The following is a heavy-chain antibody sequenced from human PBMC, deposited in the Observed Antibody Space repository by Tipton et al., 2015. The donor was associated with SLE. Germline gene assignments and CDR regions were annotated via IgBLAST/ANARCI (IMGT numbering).Heavy chain of an antibody. D-gene: IGHD3-22*01. J-gene: IGHJ2*01. Sequence: LRLSCTVSGGSISSYYWSWIRQPAGKGLEWIGRIYTSGSTNYNPSLKSRVTMSVDTSKNQFSLKLSSVTAADTAVYYCARDRVYYYDSSGGDWYFDLWGRGTLVTVSS. CDR1: GGSISSYY. V-gene: IGHV4-4*07. CDR2: IYTSGST. CDR3: ARDRVYYYDSSGGDWYFDL.